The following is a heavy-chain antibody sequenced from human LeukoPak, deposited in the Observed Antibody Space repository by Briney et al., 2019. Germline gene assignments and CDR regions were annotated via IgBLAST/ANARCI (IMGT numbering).Heavy chain of an antibody. V-gene: IGHV6-1*01. CDR1: GDSVSSNRAA. CDR2: TYYRSKWNN. D-gene: IGHD5-12*01. J-gene: IGHJ3*02. CDR3: ARYNGYDSNAFDI. Sequence: SQTLSLTCAISGDSVSSNRAAWNWTRQSPSRGLEWLGRTYYRSKWNNDYAVSVKSRITINPDTSKNQFSLQLNSVTPEDTAVYYCARYNGYDSNAFDIWGQGTMVTVPS.